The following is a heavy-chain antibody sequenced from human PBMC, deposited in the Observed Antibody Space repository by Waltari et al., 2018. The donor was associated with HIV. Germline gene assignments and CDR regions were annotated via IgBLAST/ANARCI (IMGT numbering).Heavy chain of an antibody. CDR3: ARQLVLMVYAMGWFDP. D-gene: IGHD2-8*01. CDR2: IYYSGST. V-gene: IGHV4-39*01. J-gene: IGHJ5*02. Sequence: QLQLQESGPGLVKPSETLFLTCTVSGGSISSSSYYWGWIRQPPGKGLEWIGSIYYSGSTYYNPSLKSRVTISVDTSKNQFSLKLSSVTAADTAVYYCARQLVLMVYAMGWFDPWGQGTLVTVSS. CDR1: GGSISSSSYY.